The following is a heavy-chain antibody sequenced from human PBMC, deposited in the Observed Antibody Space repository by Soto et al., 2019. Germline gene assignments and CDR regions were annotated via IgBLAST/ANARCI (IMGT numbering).Heavy chain of an antibody. V-gene: IGHV1-69*12. CDR3: ARDRVVRGVIPNYYYYGMDV. Sequence: QVQLVQSGAEVKKPGSSVKVSCKASGGTFSSYAISWVRQAPGQGLEWMGGIIPIFGTANYAQKFQGRVTITADESTSTDYMELSSLRSEDTAVYYCARDRVVRGVIPNYYYYGMDVWGQGTTVTVSS. D-gene: IGHD3-10*01. CDR1: GGTFSSYA. J-gene: IGHJ6*02. CDR2: IIPIFGTA.